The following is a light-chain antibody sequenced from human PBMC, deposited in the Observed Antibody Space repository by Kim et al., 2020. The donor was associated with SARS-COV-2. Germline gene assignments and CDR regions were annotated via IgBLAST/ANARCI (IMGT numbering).Light chain of an antibody. CDR1: QGLGSW. CDR3: QQAKAFPIT. CDR2: AAS. J-gene: IGKJ5*01. Sequence: ASGGDRVTITWRASQGLGSWLAWYQQKPGKPPNLLIYAASRLQDGSPSRFSASESGTDFTLTSTSVQPGDFATYFCQQAKAFPITFGQGTRLEI. V-gene: IGKV1-12*01.